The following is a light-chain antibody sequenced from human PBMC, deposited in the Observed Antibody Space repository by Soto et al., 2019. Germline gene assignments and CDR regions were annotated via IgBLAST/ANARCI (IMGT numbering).Light chain of an antibody. CDR1: RNISTY. CDR2: RTS. CDR3: QHTYITIS. V-gene: IGKV1-39*01. J-gene: IGKJ4*01. Sequence: DIQVTQSPSSLSASVGDRVTITCRASRNISTYLHWYQQRPGKAPQLLISRTSNLESAVPSRFSGSGSGTDFTLTITDLQPDDSASYYCQHTYITISFGGGTKVDIK.